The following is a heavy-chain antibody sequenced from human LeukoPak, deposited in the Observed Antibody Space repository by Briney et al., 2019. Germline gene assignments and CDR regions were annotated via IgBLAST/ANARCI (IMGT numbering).Heavy chain of an antibody. J-gene: IGHJ4*02. Sequence: KPSETLSLTCTVSGGSISSYYWSWIRQPPGKGLEWIGYIYYSGSTNYNPSLKSRVTISVDTSKNQFSLKLSSVTAADTAVYYCARERGVSYHDSSGYADYWGQGTLVTASS. CDR2: IYYSGST. V-gene: IGHV4-59*01. D-gene: IGHD3-22*01. CDR1: GGSISSYY. CDR3: ARERGVSYHDSSGYADY.